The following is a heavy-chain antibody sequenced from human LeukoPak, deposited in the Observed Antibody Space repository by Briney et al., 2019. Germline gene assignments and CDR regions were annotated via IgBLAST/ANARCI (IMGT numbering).Heavy chain of an antibody. CDR3: ARGPTVVTPTIQIGFDY. Sequence: GASVKVSCKASGYTFTGYYMHWVRQAPGQGLEWMGWMNPNSGNTGYAQKFQGRVTMTRNTSISTAYMELSSLRSEDTAVYYCARGPTVVTPTIQIGFDYWGQGTLVTVSS. CDR2: MNPNSGNT. CDR1: GYTFTGYY. D-gene: IGHD4-23*01. J-gene: IGHJ4*02. V-gene: IGHV1-8*02.